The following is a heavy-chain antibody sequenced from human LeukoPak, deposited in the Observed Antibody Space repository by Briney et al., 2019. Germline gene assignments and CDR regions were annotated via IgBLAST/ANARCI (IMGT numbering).Heavy chain of an antibody. J-gene: IGHJ4*02. CDR1: GFTFSYYG. V-gene: IGHV3-30*03. CDR2: ISYDGSNK. Sequence: GGSLRLSCAASGFTFSYYGLHWVRQGPGKGLEWVAVISYDGSNKYYADSVKGRFTISRDNSKNTLYLQMNSLRAEDTAVYYCARDPLGAQFDYWGQGTLVTVSS. CDR3: ARDPLGAQFDY. D-gene: IGHD1-26*01.